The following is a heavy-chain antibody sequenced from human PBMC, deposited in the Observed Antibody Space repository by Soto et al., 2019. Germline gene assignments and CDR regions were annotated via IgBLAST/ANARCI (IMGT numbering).Heavy chain of an antibody. CDR2: IYYSGIT. D-gene: IGHD2-8*02. Sequence: EALSLTCTVSGGSISRYYWSWIRQPPGKGLEWIGYIYYSGITDYNPSLKSRVTISVDTSKSQFSLKLSSVTAADTAVYYCSRGGGVYYFDYRGQGTLVTVSS. V-gene: IGHV4-59*01. CDR1: GGSISRYY. CDR3: SRGGGVYYFDY. J-gene: IGHJ4*02.